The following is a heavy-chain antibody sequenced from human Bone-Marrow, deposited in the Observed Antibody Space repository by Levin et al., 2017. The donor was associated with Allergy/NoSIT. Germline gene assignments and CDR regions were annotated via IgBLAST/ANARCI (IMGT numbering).Heavy chain of an antibody. V-gene: IGHV4-34*01. CDR3: AGRYALLRFLEWLFPQSYYYYYGMDV. D-gene: IGHD3-3*01. Sequence: TSETLSLTCAVYGGSFSGYYWSWIRQPPGKGLEWIGEINHSGSTNYNPSLKSRVTISVDTSKNQFSLKLSSVTAADTAVYYCAGRYALLRFLEWLFPQSYYYYYGMDVWGQGTTVTVSS. CDR2: INHSGST. J-gene: IGHJ6*02. CDR1: GGSFSGYY.